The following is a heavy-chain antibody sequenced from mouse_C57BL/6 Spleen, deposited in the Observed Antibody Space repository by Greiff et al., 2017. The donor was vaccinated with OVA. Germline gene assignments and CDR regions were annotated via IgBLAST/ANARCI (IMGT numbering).Heavy chain of an antibody. CDR2: ISSGSSTI. V-gene: IGHV5-17*01. CDR3: ARGSGYMDY. D-gene: IGHD3-1*01. J-gene: IGHJ4*01. CDR1: GFTFSDYG. Sequence: EVKVVESGGGLVKPGGSLKLSCAASGFTFSDYGMHWVRQAPEKGLEWVAYISSGSSTIYYADTVKGRFTISRDNAKNTLFLQMTSLRSEDTAMYYCARGSGYMDYWGQGTSVTVSS.